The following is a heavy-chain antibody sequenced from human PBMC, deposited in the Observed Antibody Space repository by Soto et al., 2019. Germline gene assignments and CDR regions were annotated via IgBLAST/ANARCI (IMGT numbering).Heavy chain of an antibody. J-gene: IGHJ6*02. V-gene: IGHV1-18*01. CDR3: ARDSEYSSSYYYYYYGMDV. CDR2: ISAYNGNT. CDR1: GYTLTSYG. D-gene: IGHD6-6*01. Sequence: ASVKVSCKASGYTLTSYGISWVRQAPGQGLEWMGWISAYNGNTNYAQKLQGRVTMTTDTSTSTAYMELRSLRSDDTAVYYCARDSEYSSSYYYYYYGMDVWGQGTTVTVSS.